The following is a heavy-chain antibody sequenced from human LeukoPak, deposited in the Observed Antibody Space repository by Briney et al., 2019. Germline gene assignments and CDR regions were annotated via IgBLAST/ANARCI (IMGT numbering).Heavy chain of an antibody. CDR2: VDHTGST. CDR1: GGSISNHY. J-gene: IGHJ6*03. Sequence: PSETLSLTCTVSGGSISNHYWTWIRQPPGKGLEWIGYVDHTGSTKFNPSLNGRVSISRDTSKNLFSLRLRSVTAADTAVYFCARGRVSSSTWYSTYYYYFYMDVWGKGTTVTVSS. CDR3: ARGRVSSSTWYSTYYYYFYMDV. D-gene: IGHD4-11*01. V-gene: IGHV4-59*11.